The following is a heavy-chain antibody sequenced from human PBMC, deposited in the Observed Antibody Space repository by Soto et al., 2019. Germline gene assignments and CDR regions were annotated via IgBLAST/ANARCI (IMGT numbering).Heavy chain of an antibody. J-gene: IGHJ5*02. Sequence: PSETLSLTCTVSGGSISSGDYYWSWIRQPPGKGLEWIGYIYYSGSTYYNPSLKSRVTISVDTSKNQFSLKLSSVTAADTAVYYCARDGTDFWSGYFPNWFDPWGQGTLVTVSS. CDR1: GGSISSGDYY. CDR2: IYYSGST. V-gene: IGHV4-30-4*01. D-gene: IGHD3-3*01. CDR3: ARDGTDFWSGYFPNWFDP.